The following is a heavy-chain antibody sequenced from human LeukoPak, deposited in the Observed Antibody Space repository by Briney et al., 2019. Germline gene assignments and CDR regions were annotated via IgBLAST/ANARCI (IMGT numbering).Heavy chain of an antibody. V-gene: IGHV3-23*01. CDR3: AKVSGSGSYYGRYY. Sequence: PGGSLRLSCAASGFTFDSYGMNWVRQAPGKGLEWVSGISGSGVYTYYADSVKGRFTISRDQSKNTLYLQMDSLRAEDTAVYYCAKVSGSGSYYGRYYWGQGTLVTVSS. CDR1: GFTFDSYG. D-gene: IGHD1-26*01. CDR2: ISGSGVYT. J-gene: IGHJ4*02.